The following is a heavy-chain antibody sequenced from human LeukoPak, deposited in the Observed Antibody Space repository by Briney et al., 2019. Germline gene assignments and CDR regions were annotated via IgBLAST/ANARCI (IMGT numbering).Heavy chain of an antibody. V-gene: IGHV3-23*01. J-gene: IGHJ1*01. CDR1: GFTFGDYA. D-gene: IGHD4-17*01. CDR3: AKEIYGDPTGGRFQH. CDR2: ISGSGGST. Sequence: GGSLRLSCTASGFTFGDYAMSWVRQAPGKGLEWVSVISGSGGSTYYADSVEGRFTVSRDNSKNTLYLQMNSLRAEDTAVFYCAKEIYGDPTGGRFQHWGRGTLVTVSS.